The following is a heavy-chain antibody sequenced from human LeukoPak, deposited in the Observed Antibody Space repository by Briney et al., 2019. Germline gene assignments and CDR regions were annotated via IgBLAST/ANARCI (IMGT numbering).Heavy chain of an antibody. CDR2: IYNSGST. D-gene: IGHD5-12*01. V-gene: IGHV4-59*01. CDR3: ARVSGYVGS. CDR1: GGSISSYY. Sequence: PSETLSLTCTVSGGSISSYYWSWIRQPPGKGLEWIGYIYNSGSTSYNPSLRGRVTISVDTSKNQFSLKLTSVTAADTAVYYCARVSGYVGSWGQGTLVTVSS. J-gene: IGHJ5*01.